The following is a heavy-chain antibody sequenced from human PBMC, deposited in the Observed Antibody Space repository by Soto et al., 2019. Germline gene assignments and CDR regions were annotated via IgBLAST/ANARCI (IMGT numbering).Heavy chain of an antibody. CDR3: ARDRGSGWFFDY. Sequence: LRLSCAASGFTFSSYAMHWVRQAPGKGLEWVAVISYDGSNKYYADSVKGRFTISRDNSKNTLYLQMNSLRAEDTAVYYCARDRGSGWFFDYWGQGTLVTVSS. CDR2: ISYDGSNK. D-gene: IGHD6-19*01. J-gene: IGHJ4*02. CDR1: GFTFSSYA. V-gene: IGHV3-30-3*01.